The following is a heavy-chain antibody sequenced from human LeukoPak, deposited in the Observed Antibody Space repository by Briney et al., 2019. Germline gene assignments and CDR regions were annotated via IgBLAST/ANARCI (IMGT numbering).Heavy chain of an antibody. CDR1: GGTFSSYA. D-gene: IGHD3-10*01. V-gene: IGHV1-69*04. Sequence: ASVKVSCKASGGTFSSYAISWVRQAPGQGLEWMGRIIPILGIANYAQKFQGRVTITADKSTSTAYMELSSLRSEDTAVYYCARDPEYGITMVRGDVDYWGQGTLVTVSS. J-gene: IGHJ4*02. CDR2: IIPILGIA. CDR3: ARDPEYGITMVRGDVDY.